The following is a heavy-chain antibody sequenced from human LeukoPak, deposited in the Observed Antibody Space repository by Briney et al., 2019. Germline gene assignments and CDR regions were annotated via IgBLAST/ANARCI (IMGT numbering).Heavy chain of an antibody. CDR3: ARGANIAVAGTPDYYYYYMDV. J-gene: IGHJ6*03. V-gene: IGHV4-34*01. D-gene: IGHD6-19*01. CDR1: GGSFGGYY. Sequence: SETLSLTCAVYGGSFGGYYWSWIRQPPGKGLEWIGEINHSGSTNYNPSLKSRVTISVDTSKNQFSLKLSSVTAADTAVYYCARGANIAVAGTPDYYYYYMDVWGKGTTVTVSS. CDR2: INHSGST.